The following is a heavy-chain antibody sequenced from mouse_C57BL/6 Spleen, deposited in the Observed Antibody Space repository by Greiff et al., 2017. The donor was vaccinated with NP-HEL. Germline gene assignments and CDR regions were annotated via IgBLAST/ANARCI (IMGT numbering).Heavy chain of an antibody. CDR2: ISSGGSYT. CDR1: GFTFSSYG. CDR3: ARQEGYYDYDNYAMDY. Sequence: EVKLMESGGDLVKPGGSLKLSCAASGFTFSSYGMSWVRQTPDKRLEWVATISSGGSYTYYPDSVKGRFTISRDNAKNTLYLQMSSLKSEDTAMYYCARQEGYYDYDNYAMDYWGQGTSVTVSS. D-gene: IGHD2-4*01. V-gene: IGHV5-6*01. J-gene: IGHJ4*01.